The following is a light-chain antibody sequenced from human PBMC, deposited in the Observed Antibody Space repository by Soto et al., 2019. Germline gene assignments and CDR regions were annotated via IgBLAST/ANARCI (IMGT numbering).Light chain of an antibody. CDR2: LAS. CDR1: QILLNSNGYSY. V-gene: IGKV2-28*01. J-gene: IGKJ1*01. Sequence: IVMTQSPLSLPVTPGEPASISCRSSQILLNSNGYSYLDWYLQKPGQSPQLLMYLASNRASGVPDRFSGSGSGTDFTLKISRVEADDVGVYFCMQALQTPWTFGQGTQVDI. CDR3: MQALQTPWT.